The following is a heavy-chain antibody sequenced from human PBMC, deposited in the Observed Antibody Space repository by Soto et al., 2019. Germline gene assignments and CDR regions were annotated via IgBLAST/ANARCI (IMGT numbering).Heavy chain of an antibody. Sequence: QVQLQESGPGLVKPSETLSLTCTVSGGSISSYYWSWIRQPPGKGLEWIGYIYYSGSTNYNPSLKSRVTISVDTSKNQFSLKLSSVTAADTAVYYCARIASDFPGTNWFDPWGQGTLVTVSS. CDR3: ARIASDFPGTNWFDP. CDR1: GGSISSYY. V-gene: IGHV4-59*01. D-gene: IGHD1-7*01. CDR2: IYYSGST. J-gene: IGHJ5*02.